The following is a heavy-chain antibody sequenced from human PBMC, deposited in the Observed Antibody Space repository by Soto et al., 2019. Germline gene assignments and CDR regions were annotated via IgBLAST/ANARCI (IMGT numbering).Heavy chain of an antibody. CDR3: AREELNGPLGYCSSTSCHS. D-gene: IGHD2-2*02. V-gene: IGHV4-34*01. J-gene: IGHJ6*02. CDR2: INRSGST. CDR1: GASFRGYS. Sequence: PSETQSITCAVNGASFRGYSWSSIRQPPGKGLEWIGEINRSGSTNYNPSLKSRVAISVDTSKNQFSLKLSSVTAADTAVYYCAREELNGPLGYCSSTSCHSWGQGTTVTVSS.